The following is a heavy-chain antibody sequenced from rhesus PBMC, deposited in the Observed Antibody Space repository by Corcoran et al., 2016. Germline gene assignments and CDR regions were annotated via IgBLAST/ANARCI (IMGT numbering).Heavy chain of an antibody. CDR2: VCGRGWRT. V-gene: IGHV4-160*01. J-gene: IGHJ4*01. CDR3: ARGGSGYSTYYLDY. CDR1: GGSFSSNY. Sequence: QVQLQESGPGLVKPSETLSLTCAVSGGSFSSNYWSWIRQAPGKGLEWIGRVCGRGWRTDYDPSLKSRVTISPDTSKTQFSLKLSSVTAADTAVYYCARGGSGYSTYYLDYWGQGVLVTVSS. D-gene: IGHD5-24*01.